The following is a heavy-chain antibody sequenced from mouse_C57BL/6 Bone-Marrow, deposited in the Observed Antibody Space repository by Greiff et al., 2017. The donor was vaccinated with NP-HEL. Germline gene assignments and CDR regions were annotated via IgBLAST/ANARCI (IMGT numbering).Heavy chain of an antibody. Sequence: VQLQQPGAELVRPGSSVKLSCKASGYTFTSYWMHWVKQRPIQGLEWIGNIDPSDSETHYNQKFKDKATLTVDKSSSTAYMQLSSLTSEDSAVYYCARGKITTVVAPYWYFDVWGTGTTVTVSS. CDR1: GYTFTSYW. V-gene: IGHV1-52*01. CDR2: IDPSDSET. CDR3: ARGKITTVVAPYWYFDV. J-gene: IGHJ1*03. D-gene: IGHD1-1*01.